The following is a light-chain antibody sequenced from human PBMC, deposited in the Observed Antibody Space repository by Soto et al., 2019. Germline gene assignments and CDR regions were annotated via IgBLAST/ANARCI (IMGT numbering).Light chain of an antibody. CDR1: QGISSA. V-gene: IGKV1-13*02. CDR3: QQFNSYPIFT. CDR2: DAS. J-gene: IGKJ3*01. Sequence: AIELTQSPASLSASVGDRVTITCRASQGISSALAWYQQKPGQAPKLLIYDASSLESGVPTRFSGSGSGTDFTLTISSQQPEYFVTYYRQQFNSYPIFTFGPGTKVDIK.